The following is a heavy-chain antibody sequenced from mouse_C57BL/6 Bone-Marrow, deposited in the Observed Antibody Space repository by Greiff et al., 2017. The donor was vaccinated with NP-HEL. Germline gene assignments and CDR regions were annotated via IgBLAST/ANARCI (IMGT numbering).Heavy chain of an antibody. V-gene: IGHV1-81*01. CDR2: IYPRSGNT. J-gene: IGHJ2*01. Sequence: VQLQQSGAELARPGASVTLSCKASGYTFTSYGISWVKQRTGQGLEWIGEIYPRSGNTYYNAKFKGKATLTADKSSITAYMELRSLTSEDSAVYFCARIYYYGSIWFDYWGQGTTLTVSS. CDR1: GYTFTSYG. D-gene: IGHD1-1*01. CDR3: ARIYYYGSIWFDY.